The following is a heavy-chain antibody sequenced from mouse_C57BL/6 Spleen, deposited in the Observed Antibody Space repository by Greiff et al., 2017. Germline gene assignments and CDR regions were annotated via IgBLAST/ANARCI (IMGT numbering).Heavy chain of an antibody. Sequence: VKLMESGPGLVQPSQSLSITCTVSGFSLTSYGVHWVRQSPGKGLEWLGVIWSGGSTDYNAAFISRLSISKDNSKSQVFFKMNSLQADDTAIYYCARNGDYYGSSYWYFDVWGTGTTVTVSS. CDR2: IWSGGST. D-gene: IGHD1-1*01. CDR3: ARNGDYYGSSYWYFDV. J-gene: IGHJ1*03. CDR1: GFSLTSYG. V-gene: IGHV2-2*01.